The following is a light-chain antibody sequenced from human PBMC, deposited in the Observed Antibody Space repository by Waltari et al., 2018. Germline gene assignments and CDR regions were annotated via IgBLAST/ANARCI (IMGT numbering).Light chain of an antibody. J-gene: IGKJ4*01. Sequence: TQMTQPQSSLPASLGDRVTITCRSSQAITSSLNWYQQKPGKAPRLLIHEASNLETGVPSRFSGSGSGTDFTFTISSLQPEVIATYYGQQYDNLPRTFGRGTKVDIK. CDR2: EAS. CDR3: QQYDNLPRT. CDR1: QAITSS. V-gene: IGKV1-33*01.